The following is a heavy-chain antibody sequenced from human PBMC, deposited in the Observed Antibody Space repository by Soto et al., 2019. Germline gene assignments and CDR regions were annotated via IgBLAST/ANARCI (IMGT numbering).Heavy chain of an antibody. J-gene: IGHJ5*02. Sequence: ETLSLTCAVYGGSFSGYYWSWIRQPPGKGLERIGEINHSGSTNYNPSLKSRVTISVDTSKNQFSLKLSPVTAADTAVYYCARQRGYDILTGYSNWFDPWGQGTLVTVSS. V-gene: IGHV4-34*01. CDR2: INHSGST. CDR1: GGSFSGYY. CDR3: ARQRGYDILTGYSNWFDP. D-gene: IGHD3-9*01.